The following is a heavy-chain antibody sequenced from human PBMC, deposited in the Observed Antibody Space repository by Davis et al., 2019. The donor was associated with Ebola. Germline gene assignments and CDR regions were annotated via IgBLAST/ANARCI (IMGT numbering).Heavy chain of an antibody. CDR1: GFTFSSYA. J-gene: IGHJ4*02. CDR3: AREVTGTIL. CDR2: ISYDGSNK. D-gene: IGHD1-7*01. V-gene: IGHV3-30-3*01. Sequence: GESLKISCAASGFTFSSYAMHWVRQAPGKGLEWVAVISYDGSNKYYADSVKGRFTISRDNSKNTLYLQMNSLRAEDTAVYYCAREVTGTILWGQGTLVTVSS.